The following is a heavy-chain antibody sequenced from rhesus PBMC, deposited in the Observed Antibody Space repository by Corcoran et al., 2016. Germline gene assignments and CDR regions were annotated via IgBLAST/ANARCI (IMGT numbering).Heavy chain of an antibody. CDR1: GGSISSNY. J-gene: IGHJ4*01. Sequence: QVQLQQWGEGLVKPSETLSLTCAVYGGSISSNYWSWIRQPPGKGLELIGRIRSGGSTNYNPSLKSRVTISIATSKNQFSLKLVSVTAADTAVYYCARGGGGRIAAGLHYWGQGVLVTVSS. D-gene: IGHD6-13*01. CDR2: IRSGGST. CDR3: ARGGGGRIAAGLHY. V-gene: IGHV4-160*01.